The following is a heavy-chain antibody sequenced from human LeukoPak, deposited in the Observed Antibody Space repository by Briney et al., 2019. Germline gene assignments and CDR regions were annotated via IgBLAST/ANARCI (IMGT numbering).Heavy chain of an antibody. CDR3: ARDGSIAAAGGAFDY. V-gene: IGHV3-48*03. CDR2: ISSSGSTI. D-gene: IGHD6-13*01. J-gene: IGHJ4*02. CDR1: GFTFSSYE. Sequence: GGSLRLSCAASGFTFSSYEMNWVRQAPGKGLEWVSYISSSGSTIYYADSVKGRFTISRDNAKNSLYLQMNSLTAEDTAVDYCARDGSIAAAGGAFDYWGQGTLVTVSS.